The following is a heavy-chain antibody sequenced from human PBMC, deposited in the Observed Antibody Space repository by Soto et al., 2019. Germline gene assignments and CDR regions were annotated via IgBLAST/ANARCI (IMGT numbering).Heavy chain of an antibody. D-gene: IGHD5-12*01. CDR1: GFTFSSYS. CDR3: TRDPNRHIVATYFDF. CDR2: IFSSSSYI. Sequence: PGGFLRLSCAASGFTFSSYSMNWVRQAPGKGLEWVSAIFSSSSYIYYADSVKGRFTISRDNAKNSLYLQMNSLRAEDTAVYYCTRDPNRHIVATYFDFWGQGTRVTVSS. J-gene: IGHJ4*02. V-gene: IGHV3-21*01.